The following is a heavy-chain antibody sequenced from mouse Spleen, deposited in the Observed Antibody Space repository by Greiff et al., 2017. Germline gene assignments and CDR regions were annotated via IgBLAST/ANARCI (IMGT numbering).Heavy chain of an antibody. CDR2: IYPRSGNT. J-gene: IGHJ2*01. Sequence: VKLQESGAELARPGASVKLSCKASGYTFTSYGISWVKQRTGQGLEWIGEIYPRSGNTYYNEKFKGKATLTADKSSSTAYMELRSLTSEDSAVYFCARSTMITTTGDYWGQGTTLTVSS. CDR1: GYTFTSYG. CDR3: ARSTMITTTGDY. D-gene: IGHD2-4*01. V-gene: IGHV1-81*01.